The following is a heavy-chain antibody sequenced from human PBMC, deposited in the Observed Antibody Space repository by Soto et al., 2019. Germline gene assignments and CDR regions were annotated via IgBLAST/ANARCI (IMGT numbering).Heavy chain of an antibody. D-gene: IGHD5-12*01. Sequence: SETLSLTCTVSGGSISSGGYYWSWIRQHPGKGLEWIGYIYYSGSTYYNPSLKSRVTISVDTSKNQFSLKLSSVTAADTAVYYCARMSGYERHPPPIGWWFDPWGQGTLVTVSS. J-gene: IGHJ5*02. CDR2: IYYSGST. V-gene: IGHV4-31*03. CDR3: ARMSGYERHPPPIGWWFDP. CDR1: GGSISSGGYY.